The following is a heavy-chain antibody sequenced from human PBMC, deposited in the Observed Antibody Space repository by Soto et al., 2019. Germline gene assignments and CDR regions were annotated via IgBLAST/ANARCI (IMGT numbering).Heavy chain of an antibody. V-gene: IGHV3-23*01. CDR2: ISGSGGST. CDR3: AKDLEMIVVMSGSDY. J-gene: IGHJ4*02. CDR1: GFTFSSYA. Sequence: EVQLLESGGDLVQPGGSLRLSCAASGFTFSSYAMSWVRQAPGKGLEWVSAISGSGGSTYYADSVKGRFTISRDNSKNTLYLQMNSLRAEDTAVYYCAKDLEMIVVMSGSDYWGQGTLVTVSS. D-gene: IGHD3-22*01.